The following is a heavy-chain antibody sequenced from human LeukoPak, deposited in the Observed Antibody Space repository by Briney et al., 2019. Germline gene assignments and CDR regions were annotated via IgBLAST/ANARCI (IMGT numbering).Heavy chain of an antibody. D-gene: IGHD2-15*01. CDR1: GGSISSGDYY. CDR2: IYYSGST. CDR3: ARAYCSGGSCYHP. J-gene: IGHJ5*02. Sequence: SETLSLTCTVSGGSISSGDYYWSWIRQPPGKGLEWIGYIYYSGSTYYNPSLKNRVTISVDTSKNQFSLKLSSVTAADTAVYYCARAYCSGGSCYHPWGQGTLVTVSS. V-gene: IGHV4-30-4*01.